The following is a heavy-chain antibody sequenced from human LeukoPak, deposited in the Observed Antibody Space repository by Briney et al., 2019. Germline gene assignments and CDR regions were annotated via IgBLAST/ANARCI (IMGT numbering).Heavy chain of an antibody. CDR3: ARDRGITGTNWFDP. V-gene: IGHV4-59*01. CDR1: GGSISSYY. Sequence: SETLSLTCTVSGGSISSYYWSWIRQPPGKGLEWIGYIYYSGSTNYNPSLKSRVTISVDTSKNQFSLKLSSVTAADTAVYYCARDRGITGTNWFDPWGQGTLVTVSS. J-gene: IGHJ5*02. CDR2: IYYSGST. D-gene: IGHD1/OR15-1a*01.